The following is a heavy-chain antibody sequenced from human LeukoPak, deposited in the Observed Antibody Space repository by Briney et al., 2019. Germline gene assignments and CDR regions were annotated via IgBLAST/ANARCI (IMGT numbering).Heavy chain of an antibody. D-gene: IGHD1-26*01. V-gene: IGHV3-23*01. CDR1: GFTFSSYA. CDR3: AKNPEWELFGHHTFDY. Sequence: PGGSLRLSCAASGFTFSSYAMSWVRQAPGKGLEWVSAISGSGGGTYYADSVKGRFTISRDNSKNTLYLQMNSLRAEDTAVYYCAKNPEWELFGHHTFDYWGQGTLVTVSS. J-gene: IGHJ4*02. CDR2: ISGSGGGT.